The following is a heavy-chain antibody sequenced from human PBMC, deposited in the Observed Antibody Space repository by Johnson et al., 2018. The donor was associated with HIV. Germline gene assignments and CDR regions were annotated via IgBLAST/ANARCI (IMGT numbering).Heavy chain of an antibody. Sequence: QVQLVESGGNVVQPGRSLRLSCAASGFTFSDYAMHWVRQVPGKGLEWVALISYDGSNKYYADSVKGRFTISRDNSKTTLFLHINSLRAEDTAVHYCARSPGEADAFDIWGQGTMVTVSS. CDR3: ARSPGEADAFDI. D-gene: IGHD3-10*01. CDR2: ISYDGSNK. V-gene: IGHV3-30*04. CDR1: GFTFSDYA. J-gene: IGHJ3*02.